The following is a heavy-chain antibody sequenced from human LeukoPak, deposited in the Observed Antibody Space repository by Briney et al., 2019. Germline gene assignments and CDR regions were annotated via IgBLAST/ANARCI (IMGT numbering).Heavy chain of an antibody. Sequence: GGSLRLSCAASGFTFSNYRMNWVRQAPGKGLEWISFIRSSSSYIYYADSVKGRITISRDNAKNSLYLQMNSLRAEDTAVYYCARVFYGVTNYGMDVWGLGTTVTVSS. J-gene: IGHJ6*02. D-gene: IGHD2/OR15-2a*01. CDR3: ARVFYGVTNYGMDV. CDR1: GFTFSNYR. CDR2: IRSSSSYI. V-gene: IGHV3-21*01.